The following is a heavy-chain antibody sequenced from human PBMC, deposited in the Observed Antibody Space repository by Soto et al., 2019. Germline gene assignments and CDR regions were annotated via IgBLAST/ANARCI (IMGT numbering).Heavy chain of an antibody. J-gene: IGHJ3*02. Sequence: ASVKVSCKASGYTFTSYAMHWVRQAPGQRLEWMGWINAGNGNTKYSQKFQGRVTITRDTSASTAYMELSSLRPEDTAVYYCARGVPSPSKDQWLPPHDAFDIWGQGTMVTV. D-gene: IGHD6-19*01. CDR1: GYTFTSYA. CDR3: ARGVPSPSKDQWLPPHDAFDI. CDR2: INAGNGNT. V-gene: IGHV1-3*01.